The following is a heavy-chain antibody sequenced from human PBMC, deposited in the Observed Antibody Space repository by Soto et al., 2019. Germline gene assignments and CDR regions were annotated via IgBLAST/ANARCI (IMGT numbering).Heavy chain of an antibody. D-gene: IGHD3-22*01. CDR1: GFTFSSYV. J-gene: IGHJ5*02. Sequence: EVQLLESGGGLVQPGGSLRLSCAVSGFTFSSYVMSWVRQAPGKGLEWVSAISGSGGSTYYADSVKGRFTISRDNSQNTLYLQMNSLRDDDTAVYYCAKVGYYDSSGHNWFDPWGQGTLVTVSS. V-gene: IGHV3-23*01. CDR3: AKVGYYDSSGHNWFDP. CDR2: ISGSGGST.